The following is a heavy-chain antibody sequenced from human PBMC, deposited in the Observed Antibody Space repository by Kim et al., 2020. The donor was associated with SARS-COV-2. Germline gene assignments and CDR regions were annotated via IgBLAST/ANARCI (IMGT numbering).Heavy chain of an antibody. D-gene: IGHD6-19*01. CDR3: ARVAVAGTSWYFDL. CDR1: GYTFTSYA. Sequence: ASVKVSCKASGYTFTSYAMHWVRQAPGQRLEWMGWINAGNGNTKYSQKFQGRVTITRDTSASTAYMELSSLGSEDTAVYYCARVAVAGTSWYFDLWGRGTLVTVSS. CDR2: INAGNGNT. J-gene: IGHJ2*01. V-gene: IGHV1-3*01.